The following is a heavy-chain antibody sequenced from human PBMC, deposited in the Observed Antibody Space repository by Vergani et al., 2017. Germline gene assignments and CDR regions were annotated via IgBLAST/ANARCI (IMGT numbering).Heavy chain of an antibody. Sequence: EVQLVESGGGLVKPGGSLRLSCAASGFTFSNAWMSWVRQAPGKGLEWVGRIKSKTDGGTTDSAAPVKGRLTISRDDSKNTLYLQMNSLKSEDTAVYYCTTVGRYYDFWSGYHDYFDYWGQGTLVTVSS. CDR3: TTVGRYYDFWSGYHDYFDY. CDR2: IKSKTDGGTT. CDR1: GFTFSNAW. J-gene: IGHJ4*02. D-gene: IGHD3-3*01. V-gene: IGHV3-15*01.